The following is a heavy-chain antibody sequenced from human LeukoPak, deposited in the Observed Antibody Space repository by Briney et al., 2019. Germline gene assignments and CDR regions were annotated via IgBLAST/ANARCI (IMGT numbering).Heavy chain of an antibody. CDR3: ARDAHYDYVWGSYDYHYYMDV. CDR2: ISYDGSNK. J-gene: IGHJ6*03. V-gene: IGHV3-30*04. CDR1: GFTFSSYA. Sequence: GRSLRLSCAASGFTFSSYAMHWLRQAPGKGLEWVAVISYDGSNKYYADSVKGRFTISRDNSKNTLYLQMNSLRAEDTAVYYCARDAHYDYVWGSYDYHYYMDVWGKGTTVTVSS. D-gene: IGHD3-16*01.